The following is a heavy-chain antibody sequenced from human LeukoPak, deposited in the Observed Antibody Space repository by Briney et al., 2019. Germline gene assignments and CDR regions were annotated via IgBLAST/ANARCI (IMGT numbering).Heavy chain of an antibody. CDR1: GFTFSSYW. CDR2: IKQDGSEK. Sequence: GGSLRLSCAASGFTFSSYWMSWVRQAPGKGLEWVANIKQDGSEKYYVDSVKGRFTISRGNSKNTLFLQMNSLRPEDTAVHYCARKNGAYWYLDLWGRGTLVTVSS. V-gene: IGHV3-7*01. CDR3: ARKNGAYWYLDL. D-gene: IGHD1-26*01. J-gene: IGHJ2*01.